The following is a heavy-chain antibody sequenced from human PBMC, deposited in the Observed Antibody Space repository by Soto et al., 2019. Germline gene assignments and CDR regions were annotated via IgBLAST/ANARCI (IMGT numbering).Heavy chain of an antibody. CDR1: GFTVSNNY. CDR2: IYSGGDT. V-gene: IGHV3-66*01. J-gene: IGHJ4*02. D-gene: IGHD6-25*01. Sequence: EVQLVESGGGLVQPGGSLRLSCAASGFTVSNNYMNWVRQAPGKGLEWVSVIYSGGDTYYEDSVKGRFTISRDNSKNTLSLQMNSLRAEDTAIYYCATHPSSGYWGQGTLVTVSS. CDR3: ATHPSSGY.